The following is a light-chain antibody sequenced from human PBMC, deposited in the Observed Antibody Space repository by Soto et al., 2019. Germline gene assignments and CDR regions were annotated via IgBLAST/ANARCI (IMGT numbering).Light chain of an antibody. J-gene: IGKJ1*01. CDR3: QQYNSYSWT. CDR2: AAS. V-gene: IGKV1-5*01. Sequence: DIQMTQSPSTLSASVGDRVTITCRASQSISSYLAWYQQKPGKAPKLLIYAASSLESGVPSRFSGSVSGTEFTLTISSLQPDDFATYDCQQYNSYSWTFGQGTKVDIK. CDR1: QSISSY.